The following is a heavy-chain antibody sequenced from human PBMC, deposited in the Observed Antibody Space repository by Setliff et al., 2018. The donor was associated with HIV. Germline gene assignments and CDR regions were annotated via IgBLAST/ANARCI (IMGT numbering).Heavy chain of an antibody. CDR1: GFTFEDFA. J-gene: IGHJ4*01. Sequence: GGSLRLSCVVSGFTFEDFAMHWVRQVPGKGLEWVSGISWNGDDRVYAGSSQGRFTISRDNAKNSLYLQMNTLTSDDMALYYCVKDSGSFLIGAGYFESWGQGTLVTVSS. CDR2: ISWNGDDR. CDR3: VKDSGSFLIGAGYFES. D-gene: IGHD1-26*01. V-gene: IGHV3-9*03.